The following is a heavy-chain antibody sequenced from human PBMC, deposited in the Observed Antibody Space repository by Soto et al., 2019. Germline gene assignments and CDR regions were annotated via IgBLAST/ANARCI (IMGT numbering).Heavy chain of an antibody. Sequence: VQLVESGGGVVQPGRSLRLSCAASGFTFSSYAMHWVRQAPGKGLEWVSAISGSGGSTYYADSVKGRFTISRDNSKNTLYLQMNSLRAEDTAVYYCASDIVVVVAATGHYYGMDVWGQGTTVTVSS. CDR1: GFTFSSYA. CDR3: ASDIVVVVAATGHYYGMDV. CDR2: ISGSGGST. D-gene: IGHD2-15*01. V-gene: IGHV3-23*04. J-gene: IGHJ6*02.